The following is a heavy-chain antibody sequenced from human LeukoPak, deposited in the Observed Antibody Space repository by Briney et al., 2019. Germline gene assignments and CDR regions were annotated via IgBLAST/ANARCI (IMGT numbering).Heavy chain of an antibody. D-gene: IGHD2-21*02. J-gene: IGHJ5*02. CDR2: FYTSGST. Sequence: PSETLSLTCTVSGGSISSYYWSWIWQPAGKGLEWIGRFYTSGSTNYNPSLKSRVTMSVDTSKNQFSLNLNSVTAADTAVYYCAGGVTTEWFDPWGQGTLVTVSS. V-gene: IGHV4-4*07. CDR3: AGGVTTEWFDP. CDR1: GGSISSYY.